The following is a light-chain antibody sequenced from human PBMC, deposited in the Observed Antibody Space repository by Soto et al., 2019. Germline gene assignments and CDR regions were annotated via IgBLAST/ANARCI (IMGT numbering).Light chain of an antibody. CDR2: GAS. CDR1: QSLSDN. Sequence: IVMTQSPYILAVSPGETVTLSCRASQSLSDNLAWYQQKPGQAPRLLIYGASNRATGVPTRFSGSGSGTDFTLTISSLEPEDFAVYYCQQRNKWPPVTFGGGTKVDIK. J-gene: IGKJ4*01. V-gene: IGKV3-11*01. CDR3: QQRNKWPPVT.